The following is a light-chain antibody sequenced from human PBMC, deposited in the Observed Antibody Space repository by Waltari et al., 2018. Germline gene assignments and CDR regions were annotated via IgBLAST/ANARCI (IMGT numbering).Light chain of an antibody. V-gene: IGKV3-20*01. CDR2: GAS. CDR3: QQYGSSIMYT. J-gene: IGKJ2*01. CDR1: QSLTKRY. Sequence: VLTQSPGTLSLSPGERATLSCRASQSLTKRYLAWYQQKPGQAPRLVIYGASSGAAGIPDRFSGSGSGTDFTLTISRLEPEDFAVYYCQQYGSSIMYTFGQGTKLEIK.